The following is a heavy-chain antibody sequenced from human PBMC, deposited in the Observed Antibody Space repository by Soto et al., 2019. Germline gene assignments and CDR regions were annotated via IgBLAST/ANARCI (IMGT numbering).Heavy chain of an antibody. CDR3: SRAAMGGSSWPFDY. V-gene: IGHV4-4*02. J-gene: IGHJ4*02. CDR2: IYHSGST. CDR1: GGSISSRNW. D-gene: IGHD6-13*01. Sequence: QVQLQESGPGLVKPSGTLSLTCAVSGGSISSRNWWGWVRQPPGKGLEWIGKIYHSGSTNYNPSLKSRVTISVDKSKTQFSLKLSSVTAADTAVYYCSRAAMGGSSWPFDYWGQGTLVTVSS.